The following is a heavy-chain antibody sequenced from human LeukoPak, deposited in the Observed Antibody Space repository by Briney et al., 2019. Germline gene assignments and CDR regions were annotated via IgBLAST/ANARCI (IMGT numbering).Heavy chain of an antibody. V-gene: IGHV3-30*02. CDR1: GFTFSSYG. CDR3: AKTAATVTTPNYFDY. CDR2: IRYDGSNK. Sequence: GGSLRLPCAASGFTFSSYGMHWVRQAPGKGLEWVAFIRYDGSNKYYADSVKGRFTISRDNSKNTLYLQMNSLRAEDTAVYYCAKTAATVTTPNYFDYWGQGTLVTVSS. J-gene: IGHJ4*02. D-gene: IGHD4-17*01.